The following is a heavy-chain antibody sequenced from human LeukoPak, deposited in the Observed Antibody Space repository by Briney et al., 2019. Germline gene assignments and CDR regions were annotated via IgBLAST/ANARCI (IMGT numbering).Heavy chain of an antibody. Sequence: PGGSLRLSCAASGFTFSSYEMNWVRQAPGKGLEWVSYISSSGSTIYYADSVKGRFTISRDNAKNSLYLQMNSLRAEDTALYYCAKAASENYPADFDIWGQGTMVTVSS. CDR1: GFTFSSYE. CDR3: AKAASENYPADFDI. V-gene: IGHV3-48*03. J-gene: IGHJ3*02. D-gene: IGHD1-7*01. CDR2: ISSSGSTI.